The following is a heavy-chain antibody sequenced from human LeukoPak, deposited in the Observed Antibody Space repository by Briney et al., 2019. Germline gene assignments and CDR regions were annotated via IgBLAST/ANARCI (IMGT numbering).Heavy chain of an antibody. CDR3: ARGGMVAIDY. CDR1: GGSISSYY. V-gene: IGHV4-59*01. Sequence: SETLSLTCTVSGGSISSYYWSWIRQPPGKGLEWIGYIYYSGSTNYNPSLKSRVTISVDTSKNQFSLKLSSVTAADTAVYYCARGGMVAIDYGGQGPLVTVSS. CDR2: IYYSGST. D-gene: IGHD5-12*01. J-gene: IGHJ4*02.